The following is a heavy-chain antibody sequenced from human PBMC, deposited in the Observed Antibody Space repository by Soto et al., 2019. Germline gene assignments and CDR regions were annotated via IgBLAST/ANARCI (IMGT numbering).Heavy chain of an antibody. CDR2: YSGFT. CDR3: ARDYGDYSFFFDY. V-gene: IGHV4-59*01. J-gene: IGHJ4*02. CDR1: GGSITTYQ. Sequence: QVQLQESGPGLVKPSETLSLTCTVSGGSITTYQWSWIRQSPGKGLEWIAGYSGFTDYNPSLESRATISVDRCKNQFSLTLRSVTAADTAVYYCARDYGDYSFFFDYWGQGAQVTVSS. D-gene: IGHD4-17*01.